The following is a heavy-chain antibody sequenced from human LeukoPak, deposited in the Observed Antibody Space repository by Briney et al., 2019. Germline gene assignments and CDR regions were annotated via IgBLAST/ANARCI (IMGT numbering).Heavy chain of an antibody. J-gene: IGHJ4*02. D-gene: IGHD1-1*01. CDR1: GFTFDDYA. V-gene: IGHV3-9*01. CDR2: ISWNSGSI. Sequence: PGGSLRLSCAASGFTFDDYAMHWVRQAPGKGLEWVSGISWNSGSIGYADSVKGRFTISRDNAKNSLYLQMNSLRAEGTALYYCAKDIAGTTGTALDYWGQGTLVTVSS. CDR3: AKDIAGTTGTALDY.